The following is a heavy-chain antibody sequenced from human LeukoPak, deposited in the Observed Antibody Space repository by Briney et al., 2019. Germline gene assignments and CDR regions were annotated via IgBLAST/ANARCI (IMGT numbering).Heavy chain of an antibody. CDR1: GDSVSSNSAA. D-gene: IGHD2-21*02. J-gene: IGHJ3*02. CDR3: ARDVLVSAIFAFDI. CDR2: TYYRSKWYN. Sequence: SQTLSLTCAISGDSVSSNSAAWNWIRQSPSRGLEWLGRTYYRSKWYNDYAVSVKSRITINSDTSKNQFSLQVESVTPEDTAVYYSARDVLVSAIFAFDIWGQGTVVTVSS. V-gene: IGHV6-1*01.